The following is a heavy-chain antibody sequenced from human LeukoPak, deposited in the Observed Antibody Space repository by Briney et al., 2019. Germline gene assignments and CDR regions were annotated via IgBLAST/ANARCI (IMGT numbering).Heavy chain of an antibody. CDR3: ARGGQGMATARRAPFDY. CDR1: GGSISSSSYY. J-gene: IGHJ4*02. Sequence: SETLSLTCTVSGGSISSSSYYWGWIRQPPGKGLEWIGSIYYSGSTYYNPSLKSRVTISVDTSKNQFSLKLSSVTAADTAVYYCARGGQGMATARRAPFDYWGQGTLVTVSS. D-gene: IGHD5-12*01. V-gene: IGHV4-39*07. CDR2: IYYSGST.